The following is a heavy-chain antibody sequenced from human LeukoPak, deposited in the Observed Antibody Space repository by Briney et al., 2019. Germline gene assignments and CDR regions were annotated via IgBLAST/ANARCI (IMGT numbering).Heavy chain of an antibody. V-gene: IGHV1-18*01. J-gene: IGHJ4*02. CDR1: GYTLSEYG. CDR2: ITTYNGNR. Sequence: GASVKVSCKASGYTLSEYGISWVRQAPGQGLEWVGWITTYNGNRKYAEKFQGRVTMTTDTSTSTYYMEMRGLRSDDTAIYYCARDCSNGVCFPRDYWGQGTQLTVST. CDR3: ARDCSNGVCFPRDY. D-gene: IGHD2-8*01.